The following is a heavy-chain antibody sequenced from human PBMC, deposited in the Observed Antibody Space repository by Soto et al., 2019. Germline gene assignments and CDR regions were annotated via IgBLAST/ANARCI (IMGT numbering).Heavy chain of an antibody. V-gene: IGHV1-69*13. CDR2: IIPLFRKT. J-gene: IGHJ6*02. CDR1: GDMFRNSA. CDR3: ARARLSNGDPNIYFFYGLDV. Sequence: SVKVSCKASGDMFRNSAFTWVRQAPGQGLAWMGVIIPLFRKTDVAQKFQGRVNLTADESTSSLYMEVSSLTSEDTAVYYCARARLSNGDPNIYFFYGLDVWGQGTTVTAP. D-gene: IGHD3-10*01.